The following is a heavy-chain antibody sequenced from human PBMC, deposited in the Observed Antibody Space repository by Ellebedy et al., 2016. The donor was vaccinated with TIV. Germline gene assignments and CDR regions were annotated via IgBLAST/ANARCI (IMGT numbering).Heavy chain of an antibody. Sequence: SETLSLXXTVSGASISSSSSHWGWIRQPPGKGLEWVGSISYSGTTYYNPSLKSRVTISVDTSKNQFSLKLSSVTAADTALFYCARSPHIDGWFLGDVWGKGTTVTVSS. V-gene: IGHV4-39*01. CDR2: ISYSGTT. J-gene: IGHJ6*04. D-gene: IGHD6-19*01. CDR1: GASISSSSSH. CDR3: ARSPHIDGWFLGDV.